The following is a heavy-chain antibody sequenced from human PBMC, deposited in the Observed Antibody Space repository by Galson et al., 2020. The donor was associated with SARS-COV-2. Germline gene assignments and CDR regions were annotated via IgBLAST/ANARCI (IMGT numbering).Heavy chain of an antibody. CDR3: AKDGDSSGYYAGDAFDI. V-gene: IGHV3-23*01. CDR1: GFTFSSYA. CDR2: ISGSGGST. Sequence: GESLKISCAASGFTFSSYAMSWVRQAPGKGLEWVSAISGSGGSTYYADSVKGRFTISRDNSKNTLYLQMNSLRAEDTAVYYCAKDGDSSGYYAGDAFDIWGQGTMVTVSS. D-gene: IGHD3-22*01. J-gene: IGHJ3*02.